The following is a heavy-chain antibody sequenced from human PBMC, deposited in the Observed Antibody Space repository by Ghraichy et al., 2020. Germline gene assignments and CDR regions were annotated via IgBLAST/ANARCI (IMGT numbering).Heavy chain of an antibody. V-gene: IGHV4-59*01. D-gene: IGHD6-25*01. CDR1: GGSISSYY. J-gene: IGHJ4*02. CDR2: IYYSGST. Sequence: SETLSLTCTVSGGSISSYYWSWIRQPPGKGLEWIGYIYYSGSTNYNPSLKSRVTISVDTSKNQFSLKLSSVTAADTAVYYCARGPAPGYFDYWGQGTLVTVSS. CDR3: ARGPAPGYFDY.